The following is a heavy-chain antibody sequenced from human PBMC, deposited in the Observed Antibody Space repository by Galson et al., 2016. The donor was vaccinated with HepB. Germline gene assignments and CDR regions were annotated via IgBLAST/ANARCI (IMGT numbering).Heavy chain of an antibody. J-gene: IGHJ4*02. CDR1: GFTFSDYA. V-gene: IGHV3-23*01. CDR3: SKGGWGYSAYDLSFDY. CDR2: ISASGDST. Sequence: SLRLSCAASGFTFSDYAVSWVRQAPGKGLEWVSVISASGDSTYYADSVKGRFTISRDNSKNTLYLQMNSLRAEDTAVYYCSKGGWGYSAYDLSFDYWGQGTLVTVSS. D-gene: IGHD5-12*01.